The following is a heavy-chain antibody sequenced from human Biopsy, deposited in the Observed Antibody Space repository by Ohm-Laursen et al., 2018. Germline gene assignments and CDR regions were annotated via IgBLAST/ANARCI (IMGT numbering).Heavy chain of an antibody. CDR1: GGSISSFY. V-gene: IGHV4-59*08. J-gene: IGHJ4*02. D-gene: IGHD2-15*01. CDR2: ISDSGST. CDR3: ARRGSGGRSFDH. Sequence: GTPSLTCAVSGGSISSFYWTWIRQPPGKGPEWIGDISDSGSTNYKPSLKSRVIISVDTSKNQFSLNLSSVTAADTAVYYCARRGSGGRSFDHWGQGTLVTVSS.